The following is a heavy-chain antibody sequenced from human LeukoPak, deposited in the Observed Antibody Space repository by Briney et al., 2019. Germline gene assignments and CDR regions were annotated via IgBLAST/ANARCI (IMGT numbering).Heavy chain of an antibody. V-gene: IGHV4-4*07. J-gene: IGHJ3*02. Sequence: SETLSLTCTVSGGSISSYHWSWVRQPAGKGLEWIGRIYTSGRSNYNPSLKSRVTISVDTSKNQFSLKLSSATAADTAVYYCARASTTHDAFDIWGQGTMVTVSS. CDR2: IYTSGRS. CDR3: ARASTTHDAFDI. D-gene: IGHD4-11*01. CDR1: GGSISSYH.